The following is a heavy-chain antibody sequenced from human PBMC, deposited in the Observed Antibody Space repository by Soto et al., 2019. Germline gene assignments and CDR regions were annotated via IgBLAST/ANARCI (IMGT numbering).Heavy chain of an antibody. CDR1: GFTFSSYS. V-gene: IGHV3-21*01. D-gene: IGHD3-3*01. CDR2: ISSSSSYI. CDR3: ARERDYDFWSGMRYYYMDV. J-gene: IGHJ6*03. Sequence: GGSLRLSCAASGFTFSSYSMNWVRQAPGKGLEWVSSISSSSSYIYYADSVKGRFTISRDNAKNSLYLQMNSLRAEDTAVYYCARERDYDFWSGMRYYYMDVWGKGTTVTVSS.